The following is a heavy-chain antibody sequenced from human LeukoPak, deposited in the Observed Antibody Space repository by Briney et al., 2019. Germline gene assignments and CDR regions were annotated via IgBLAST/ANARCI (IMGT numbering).Heavy chain of an antibody. V-gene: IGHV7-4-1*02. D-gene: IGHD3-22*01. Sequence: ASVKVSCKASGYTFTSYAMNWVRQAPGQGLEWMGWINTNTGNPTYAQGFTGRFVFSLDTSVSTAYLQISSLKAEDTAMYYCARLNKYYASSGYHINPNFDYWGQGTLVTVSS. J-gene: IGHJ4*02. CDR2: INTNTGNP. CDR1: GYTFTSYA. CDR3: ARLNKYYASSGYHINPNFDY.